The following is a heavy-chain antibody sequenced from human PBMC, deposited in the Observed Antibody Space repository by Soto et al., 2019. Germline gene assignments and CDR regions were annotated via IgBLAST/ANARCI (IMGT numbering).Heavy chain of an antibody. CDR1: GFTFSDYY. D-gene: IGHD6-6*01. Sequence: PGGSLRLSCAASGFTFSDYYMSWIRQAPGKGLEWVSYISSSGSTIYYADSVKGRFTISRDNAKNSLYLQMNSLRAEDTAVYYCARDVEAARVGHYYYYMDVWGKGTTVTVSS. CDR3: ARDVEAARVGHYYYYMDV. J-gene: IGHJ6*03. V-gene: IGHV3-11*01. CDR2: ISSSGSTI.